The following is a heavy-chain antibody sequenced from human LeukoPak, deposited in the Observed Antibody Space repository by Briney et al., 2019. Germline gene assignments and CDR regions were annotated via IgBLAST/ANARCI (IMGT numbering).Heavy chain of an antibody. Sequence: SGPTLVNPTQTLTLTCTFSGFSLSTSGMCVTWIRQPPGKALEWLARIDWDDDKYYSTSLKTRLTISKDTSKNQVVLTMTNMDPVDTSTYYCARARYSTGDFDYWGQGTLVTVSS. D-gene: IGHD6-25*01. V-gene: IGHV2-70*11. CDR2: IDWDDDK. J-gene: IGHJ4*02. CDR3: ARARYSTGDFDY. CDR1: GFSLSTSGMC.